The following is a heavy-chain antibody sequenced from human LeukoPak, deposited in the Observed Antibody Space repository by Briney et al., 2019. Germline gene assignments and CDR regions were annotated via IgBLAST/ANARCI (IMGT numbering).Heavy chain of an antibody. CDR3: ARDPGRTRGAFDI. J-gene: IGHJ3*02. Sequence: ASVKVSCKASGGTFSSYAISWVRQAPGQGLEWMGRIIPIFGIANYAQKFQGRVTITADKSTSTAYMELSSLRSEDTAVYYCARDPGRTRGAFDIWGQGTMVTVSS. CDR2: IIPIFGIA. D-gene: IGHD1-1*01. CDR1: GGTFSSYA. V-gene: IGHV1-69*04.